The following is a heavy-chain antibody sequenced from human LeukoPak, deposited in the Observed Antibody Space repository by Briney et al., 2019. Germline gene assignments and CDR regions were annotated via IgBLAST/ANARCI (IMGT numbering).Heavy chain of an antibody. V-gene: IGHV3-23*01. J-gene: IGHJ3*02. CDR3: AASLSSRGAFDI. Sequence: GGSLRLSCAASGFTFSSYAMSWVRQAPGKGLEWVSAISGSGGSTYYADSVKGRFTISRDNPKNTLYLQMNSLRAEDTAVYYWAASLSSRGAFDIWGQGTMVTVSS. D-gene: IGHD6-6*01. CDR2: ISGSGGST. CDR1: GFTFSSYA.